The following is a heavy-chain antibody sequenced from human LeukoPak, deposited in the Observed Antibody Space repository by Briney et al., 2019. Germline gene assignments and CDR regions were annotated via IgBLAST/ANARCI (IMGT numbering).Heavy chain of an antibody. CDR2: INTNTGNP. CDR3: ARDIVVPAAISSYGMDV. CDR1: GYTFTSYA. J-gene: IGHJ6*02. Sequence: ASVKVSCKASGYTFTSYAMHWVRQAPGQGLEWMGWINTNTGNPTYAQGFTGRFVFSLDTSVSTAYLQISSLKAEDTAVYYCARDIVVPAAISSYGMDVWGQGTTVTVSS. D-gene: IGHD2-2*01. V-gene: IGHV7-4-1*02.